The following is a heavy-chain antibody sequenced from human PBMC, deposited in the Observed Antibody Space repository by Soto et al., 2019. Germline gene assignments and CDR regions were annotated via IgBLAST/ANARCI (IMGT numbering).Heavy chain of an antibody. V-gene: IGHV3-30*18. CDR1: GFTFSDYG. CDR3: AKEMYPRTVLDSSSPWGDY. J-gene: IGHJ4*02. Sequence: GGSLRLSCEVSGFTFSDYGMHWVRQAPGKGLEWLAVMSYDGSHKYYADSVKGRFTISRDLSGNTLFLQMNSLRLEDTAVYFCAKEMYPRTVLDSSSPWGDYWGQGTLVTVSS. CDR2: MSYDGSHK. D-gene: IGHD6-6*01.